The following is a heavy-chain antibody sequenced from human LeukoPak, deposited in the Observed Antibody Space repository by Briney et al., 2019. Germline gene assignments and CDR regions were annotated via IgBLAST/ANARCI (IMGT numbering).Heavy chain of an antibody. CDR2: ISAHDGNT. V-gene: IGHV1-18*01. CDR1: GYTFTSYG. Sequence: ASVKVSCKSSGYTFTSYGFSWVRQAPGQGLEWMGWISAHDGNTNYAQKLQGRVTMTTDTSTSTVYTELTSLRSDDTAVYYCARMGDYHLVSFFDYWGQGTLVTVSS. J-gene: IGHJ4*02. CDR3: ARMGDYHLVSFFDY. D-gene: IGHD4/OR15-4a*01.